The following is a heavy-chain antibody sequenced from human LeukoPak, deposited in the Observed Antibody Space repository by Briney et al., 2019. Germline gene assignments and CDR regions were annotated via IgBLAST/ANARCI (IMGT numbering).Heavy chain of an antibody. J-gene: IGHJ4*02. Sequence: GGSLRLSCAASGFTFDDYAMHWVRQAPGKGLEWVSGISWNSGSIGYADSVEGRFTISRDNAKNSLYLQMNSLRAEDTALYYCAKEGSGWSPSGWGQGTLVTVSS. CDR3: AKEGSGWSPSG. CDR1: GFTFDDYA. D-gene: IGHD6-19*01. V-gene: IGHV3-9*01. CDR2: ISWNSGSI.